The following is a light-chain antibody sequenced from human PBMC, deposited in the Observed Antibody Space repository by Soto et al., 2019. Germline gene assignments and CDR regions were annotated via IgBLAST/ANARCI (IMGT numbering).Light chain of an antibody. Sequence: DIQMTQSPSTLSASVGERVTISCRASQSVSNWLAWYQQKPGKAPKLLIYDASSLKSGVPARFSGSGSGTEFTLTISSLQPDDFATYYCQQYNTYSTFGQGTRLEIK. CDR2: DAS. V-gene: IGKV1-5*01. CDR1: QSVSNW. CDR3: QQYNTYST. J-gene: IGKJ5*01.